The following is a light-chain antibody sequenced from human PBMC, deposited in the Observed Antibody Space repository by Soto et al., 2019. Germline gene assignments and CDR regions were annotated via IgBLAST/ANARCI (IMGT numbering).Light chain of an antibody. Sequence: YELTQPPSVSVAPGQTASITCSGDKLGDKYACWYQQKPGQSPVLVIYQDSKRPSGIPERFSGSNSGNTATLTISGTQAMEEADYYCQAWDSSTVVFGGGTKLTVL. CDR3: QAWDSSTVV. V-gene: IGLV3-1*01. CDR1: KLGDKY. CDR2: QDS. J-gene: IGLJ2*01.